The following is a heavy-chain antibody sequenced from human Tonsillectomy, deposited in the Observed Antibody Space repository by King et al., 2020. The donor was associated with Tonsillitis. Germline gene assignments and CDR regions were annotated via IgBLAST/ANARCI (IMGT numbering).Heavy chain of an antibody. CDR2: ISTYNGNT. Sequence: QLVQTGAEVKKPGASVKVSCKASGYTFTSYAISWVRQAPGQGLEWMGWISTYNGNTNYAHNLQGRFTMTTDTSTTTVYMDLRSLRSDDTAMYYCARDFYGEDYWGQGTLVTVSS. V-gene: IGHV1-18*04. CDR1: GYTFTSYA. D-gene: IGHD4-17*01. J-gene: IGHJ4*02. CDR3: ARDFYGEDY.